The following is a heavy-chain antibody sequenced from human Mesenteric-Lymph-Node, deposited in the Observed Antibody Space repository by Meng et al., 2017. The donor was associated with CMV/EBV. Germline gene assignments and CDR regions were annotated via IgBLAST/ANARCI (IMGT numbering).Heavy chain of an antibody. J-gene: IGHJ5*02. CDR3: ARDLGLGFWSGFDP. Sequence: SETLSLTCTVSGGSISSYYWSWIRQTPGKGLEWIGYTYHSGSTNYNPSLRSRITISVDTSKNQFSLKLSSVTAADTAVYYCARDLGLGFWSGFDPWGQGTLVTVSS. CDR2: TYHSGST. V-gene: IGHV4-59*01. D-gene: IGHD3-3*01. CDR1: GGSISSYY.